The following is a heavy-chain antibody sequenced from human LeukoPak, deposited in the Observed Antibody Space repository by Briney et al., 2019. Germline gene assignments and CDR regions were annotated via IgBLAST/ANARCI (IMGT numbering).Heavy chain of an antibody. CDR3: AKSPSRLLLPDYFDY. V-gene: IGHV3-30*04. CDR2: VSYDGSNK. J-gene: IGHJ4*02. CDR1: GFTFSSYA. Sequence: GGSLRLSCAASGFTFSSYAMHWVRQAPGKGLEWVAAVSYDGSNKYYADSVKGRFTISRDNSKNTLYLQMNSLRAEDTAVYYCAKSPSRLLLPDYFDYWGQGTLVTVSS. D-gene: IGHD3-22*01.